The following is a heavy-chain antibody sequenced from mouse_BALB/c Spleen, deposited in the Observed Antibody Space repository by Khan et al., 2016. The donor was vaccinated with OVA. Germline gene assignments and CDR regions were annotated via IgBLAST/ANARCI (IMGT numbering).Heavy chain of an antibody. CDR1: GYIFTSYY. V-gene: IGHV1S56*01. D-gene: IGHD2-1*01. Sequence: QVQLKQSGPELVKPGASVRISCKASGYIFTSYYINWVKQRPGQGLEWIGWIYPGNLNTKYNEKFKGKATLTADKSSNTAYMQLSSLTSEDSAVYLCAREGYYGNSRAWFVYWGQGTLVTVSA. CDR2: IYPGNLNT. J-gene: IGHJ3*01. CDR3: AREGYYGNSRAWFVY.